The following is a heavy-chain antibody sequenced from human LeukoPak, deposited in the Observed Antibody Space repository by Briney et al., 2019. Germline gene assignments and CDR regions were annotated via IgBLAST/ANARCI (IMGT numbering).Heavy chain of an antibody. CDR3: ARDPFYYDSSGYFDY. CDR1: GFTFSTYA. V-gene: IGHV3-30-3*01. Sequence: GRSLRLSCAASGFTFSTYAMHWVRQAPGKGLEWVTLISYDGSNKYYADSVKGRFTISRDNSKNTLYLQMNSLRAEDTAVYYCARDPFYYDSSGYFDYWGQGTLVTVSS. CDR2: ISYDGSNK. D-gene: IGHD3-22*01. J-gene: IGHJ4*02.